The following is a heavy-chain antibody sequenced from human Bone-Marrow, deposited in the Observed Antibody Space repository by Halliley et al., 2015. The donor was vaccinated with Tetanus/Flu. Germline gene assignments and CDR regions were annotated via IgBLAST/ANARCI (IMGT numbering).Heavy chain of an antibody. CDR2: INYSGST. J-gene: IGHJ6*02. CDR1: GGSISSYY. V-gene: IGHV4-59*01. Sequence: TLSLTCTVSGGSISSYYWSWIRQPPGKGLEWIGYINYSGSTNYNPPLKSRVTISVDTSKSQFSLKLSSVTAADTAVYFCARVSLAPPRRMRADYYNNYAMAVWGQGTTVSVSS. CDR3: ARVSLAPPRRMRADYYNNYAMAV. D-gene: IGHD2-15*01.